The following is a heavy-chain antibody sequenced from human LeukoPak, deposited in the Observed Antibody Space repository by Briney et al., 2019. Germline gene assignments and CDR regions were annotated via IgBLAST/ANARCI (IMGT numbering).Heavy chain of an antibody. J-gene: IGHJ4*02. CDR2: ISSSSSYI. Sequence: AGGSLRLSCAASGFTFSSYSMNWVRQAPGKGLEWVSSISSSSSYIYYADSAKGRFTISRDNAKNSLYLQMNSLRAEDTAVYYCARVPAAIDYWGQGTLVTVSS. CDR1: GFTFSSYS. V-gene: IGHV3-21*01. D-gene: IGHD2-2*01. CDR3: ARVPAAIDY.